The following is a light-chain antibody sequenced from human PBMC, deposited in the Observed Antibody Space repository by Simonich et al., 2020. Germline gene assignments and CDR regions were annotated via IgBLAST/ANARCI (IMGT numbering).Light chain of an antibody. Sequence: EIVMTQSPATLSVSPGERATLSCRDSQSVSSNLAWYQQKPGQAPRLLIYGASTRATVIPAMFSGSGSGTEFTLTISSLQSEDFAVYYCQQYNNWPLWTFGQGTKVEIK. V-gene: IGKV3-15*01. CDR1: QSVSSN. J-gene: IGKJ1*01. CDR3: QQYNNWPLWT. CDR2: GAS.